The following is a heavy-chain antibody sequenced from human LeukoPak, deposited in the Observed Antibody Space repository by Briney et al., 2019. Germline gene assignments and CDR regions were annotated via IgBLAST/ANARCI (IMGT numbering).Heavy chain of an antibody. CDR2: IYYSGST. D-gene: IGHD3-16*02. CDR1: GGSISSSSYY. V-gene: IGHV4-39*07. J-gene: IGHJ4*02. Sequence: PSETLSLTCTVSGGSISSSSYYWGWIRQPPGKGLEWIGSIYYSGSTYYNPSLKSRVTISVDTSKNQFSLKLSSVTAADTAVYYCARVREDYDYVWGSYRLYFDYWGQGTLVTVSS. CDR3: ARVREDYDYVWGSYRLYFDY.